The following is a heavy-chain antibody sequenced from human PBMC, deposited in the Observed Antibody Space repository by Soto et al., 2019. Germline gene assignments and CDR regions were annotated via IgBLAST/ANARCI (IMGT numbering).Heavy chain of an antibody. CDR2: ISSSSSYI. D-gene: IGHD6-6*01. CDR1: GFTFSSYS. Sequence: GGSLRLSCAASGFTFSSYSMNWVRQAPGKGLEWVSSISSSSSYIYYADSVKGRFTISRDNAKNSLYLQMNSLRAEDTAVYSCSRPPPREQLVPYDYWGQGTLVTVSS. J-gene: IGHJ4*02. CDR3: SRPPPREQLVPYDY. V-gene: IGHV3-21*01.